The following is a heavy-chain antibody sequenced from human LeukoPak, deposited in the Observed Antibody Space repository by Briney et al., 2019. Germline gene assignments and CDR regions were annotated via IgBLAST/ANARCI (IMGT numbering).Heavy chain of an antibody. CDR3: ARSDYDILIPFDY. CDR2: INHSGST. J-gene: IGHJ4*02. V-gene: IGHV4-34*01. CDR1: GGSISTYY. Sequence: SETLSLTCTVSGGSISTYYWSWIRQPPGKGLEWIGEINHSGSTNYNPSLKSRVTISVDTSKNQFSLKLSSVTAADTAVYYCARSDYDILIPFDYWGQGTLVTVSS. D-gene: IGHD3-9*01.